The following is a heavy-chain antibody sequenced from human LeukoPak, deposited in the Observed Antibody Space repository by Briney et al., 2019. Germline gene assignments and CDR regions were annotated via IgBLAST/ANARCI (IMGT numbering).Heavy chain of an antibody. CDR3: AKEGTAQISTWYDY. V-gene: IGHV3-30*18. Sequence: PGGSLRLSCATSGFTFSNYGMHWVRQAPGKGLEWVAVVSYEGKGQYYADSVRGRFTISRDNSKNTLYLQMNSLRGEDAAVYYCAKEGTAQISTWYDYWGQGTLVTVSS. CDR1: GFTFSNYG. D-gene: IGHD6-13*01. CDR2: VSYEGKGQ. J-gene: IGHJ4*02.